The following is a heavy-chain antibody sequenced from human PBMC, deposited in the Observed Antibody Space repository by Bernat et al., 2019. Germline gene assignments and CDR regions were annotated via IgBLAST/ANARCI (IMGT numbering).Heavy chain of an antibody. CDR1: GFTFSNHA. CDR3: AKSATGTTFGSHY. J-gene: IGHJ4*02. Sequence: VQLVESGGGVVQPGRSLRLSCAASGFTFSNHAMNWVRQAPGKGLEWVSGISGNGIDTYYADSVKGRFTSSRDNSKNTMYLQLNSLRAEDTAVYYCAKSATGTTFGSHYWGQGTLVTVSS. D-gene: IGHD1-7*01. V-gene: IGHV3-23*04. CDR2: ISGNGIDT.